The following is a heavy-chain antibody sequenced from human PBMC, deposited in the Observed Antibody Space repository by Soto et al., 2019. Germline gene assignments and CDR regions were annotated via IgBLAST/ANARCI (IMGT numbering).Heavy chain of an antibody. V-gene: IGHV3-33*01. D-gene: IGHD2-15*01. Sequence: GGSLRLSCAASGFTFSSYGMHWVRQAPGKGLEWVAVIWYDGSNKYYADSVKGRFTISRDNSKNTLYLQMNSLRAEDTAVYYCARDSGYCSGGSCYSWNYYYYGMDVWGQGTTVTVSS. J-gene: IGHJ6*02. CDR3: ARDSGYCSGGSCYSWNYYYYGMDV. CDR1: GFTFSSYG. CDR2: IWYDGSNK.